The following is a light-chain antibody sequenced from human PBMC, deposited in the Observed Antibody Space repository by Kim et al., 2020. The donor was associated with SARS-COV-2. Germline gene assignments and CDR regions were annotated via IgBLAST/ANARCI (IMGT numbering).Light chain of an antibody. Sequence: ASVGDRVTITCRASQSISMWLAWYQQKAGKAPKLVVYDASSLESGVPSRFRGSGSGTEFTLTISSLQPDDFATYYGLQYNGNSYTFGQGTKVDIK. CDR3: LQYNGNSYT. CDR2: DAS. V-gene: IGKV1-5*01. CDR1: QSISMW. J-gene: IGKJ2*01.